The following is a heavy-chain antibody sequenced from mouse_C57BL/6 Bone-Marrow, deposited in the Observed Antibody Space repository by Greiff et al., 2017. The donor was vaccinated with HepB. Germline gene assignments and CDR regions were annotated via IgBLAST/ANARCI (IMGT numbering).Heavy chain of an antibody. Sequence: VQLQQPGAELVKPGASVKLSCKASGYTFTSYWMHWVKQRPGQGLEWIGMIHPNSGSTNYNEKFKSKATLTVDKSSSTAYMQLSSLTSEDSAVYYCARKDYSNPYYAMDYWGQGTSVTVSS. J-gene: IGHJ4*01. D-gene: IGHD2-5*01. CDR2: IHPNSGST. V-gene: IGHV1-64*01. CDR1: GYTFTSYW. CDR3: ARKDYSNPYYAMDY.